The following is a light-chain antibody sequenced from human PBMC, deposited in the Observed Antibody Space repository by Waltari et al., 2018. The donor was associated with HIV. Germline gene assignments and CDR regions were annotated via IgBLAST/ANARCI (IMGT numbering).Light chain of an antibody. CDR3: NSRDSSNYHLI. CDR1: SLRNSY. CDR2: GNN. V-gene: IGLV3-19*01. Sequence: SSELTQDPAVSVASGQTVRITCQGDSLRNSYANWYQQKPGQAPILFLYGNNNRPQGIPVRFSGPSSGNTASLTITGAQAEDAADYYCNSRDSSNYHLIFGGGTQLTVL. J-gene: IGLJ2*01.